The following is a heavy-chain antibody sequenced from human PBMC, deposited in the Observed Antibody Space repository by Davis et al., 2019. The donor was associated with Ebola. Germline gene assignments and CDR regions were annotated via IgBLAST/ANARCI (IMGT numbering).Heavy chain of an antibody. Sequence: PSETLSLTCTVSGGSISSSSYYWGWIRQPPGKGLEWIGYIYYSGSTNYNPSLKSRVTISVDTSKNQFSLKLSSVTAADTAVYYCARGRGCSSTSCDGGWFDPWGQGTLVTVSS. J-gene: IGHJ5*02. CDR3: ARGRGCSSTSCDGGWFDP. CDR2: IYYSGST. V-gene: IGHV4-61*05. D-gene: IGHD2-2*01. CDR1: GGSISSSSYY.